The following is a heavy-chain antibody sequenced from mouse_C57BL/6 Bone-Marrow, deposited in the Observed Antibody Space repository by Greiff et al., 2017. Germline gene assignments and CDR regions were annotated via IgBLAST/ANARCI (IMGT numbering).Heavy chain of an antibody. CDR1: GFTFSDYG. CDR3: ARGVVAVDY. Sequence: EVKLMESGGGLVKPGGSLKLSCAASGFTFSDYGMHWVRQAPEKGLEWVAYISSGSSTIYYADTVKGRFTISRDNSKNTLFLQMTSLRSEDTAMYYCARGVVAVDYWGQGTSVTVSS. V-gene: IGHV5-17*01. J-gene: IGHJ4*01. D-gene: IGHD1-1*01. CDR2: ISSGSSTI.